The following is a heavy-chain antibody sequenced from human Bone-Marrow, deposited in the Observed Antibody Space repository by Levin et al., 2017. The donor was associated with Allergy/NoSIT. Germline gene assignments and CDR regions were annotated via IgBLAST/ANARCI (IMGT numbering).Heavy chain of an antibody. CDR2: ISNDGSKR. V-gene: IGHV3-30*03. Sequence: PGGSLRLSCAASGFTFSTYAVHWVRQAPGKGLEWVSLISNDGSKRYYSDSVQGRFTISRDNSKNTLYLQMSSLRAEDTAVYYCARDYYYMDVWGKGTTVTVSS. CDR3: ARDYYYMDV. CDR1: GFTFSTYA. J-gene: IGHJ6*03.